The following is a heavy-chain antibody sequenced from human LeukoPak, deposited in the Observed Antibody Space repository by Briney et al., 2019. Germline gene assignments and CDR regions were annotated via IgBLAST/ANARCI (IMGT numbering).Heavy chain of an antibody. J-gene: IGHJ4*02. CDR3: TKSSGWYSLNY. CDR1: GDSISSALW. V-gene: IGHV4-4*02. Sequence: SETLSLTCAVSGDSISSALWWNWVRQPPGKGLDWIGEISRDGSTKYNPSLKNRVTISKDNSKNQFSLKLNSVTAADTAVYYCTKSSGWYSLNYWGQGVLINV. CDR2: ISRDGST. D-gene: IGHD1-26*01.